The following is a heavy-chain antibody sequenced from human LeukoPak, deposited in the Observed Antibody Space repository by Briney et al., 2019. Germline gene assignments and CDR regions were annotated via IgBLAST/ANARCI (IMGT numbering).Heavy chain of an antibody. V-gene: IGHV1-2*02. CDR3: ARDRLPIKGTYSSGFGY. J-gene: IGHJ4*02. D-gene: IGHD6-19*01. CDR2: INPNSGGT. Sequence: ASVKVSCKASGYTFTGYYMHWVRQAPGQGLEWMGWINPNSGGTNYAQKFQGRVTMTRDTSISTAYMELSRLRSDDTAVYYCARDRLPIKGTYSSGFGYWGQGTLVTVSS. CDR1: GYTFTGYY.